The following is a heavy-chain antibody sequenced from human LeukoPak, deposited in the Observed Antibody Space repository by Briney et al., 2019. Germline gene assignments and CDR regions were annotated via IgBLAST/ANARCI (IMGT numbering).Heavy chain of an antibody. CDR3: ARRADYYYYGMDV. Sequence: ASVKVSCKASGYTFTGYYIHWVRQGPGQGLEWMGWINPNSGGANYAQKFQGRVTMARDTSISTAYMELTRLNSDDTAVYYCARRADYYYYGMDVWGQGSTVTVSS. CDR1: GYTFTGYY. CDR2: INPNSGGA. J-gene: IGHJ6*02. V-gene: IGHV1-2*02. D-gene: IGHD6-25*01.